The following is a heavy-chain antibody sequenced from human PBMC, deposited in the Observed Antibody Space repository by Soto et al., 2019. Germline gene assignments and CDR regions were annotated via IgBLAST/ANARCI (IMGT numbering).Heavy chain of an antibody. CDR2: ISYDGSNK. D-gene: IGHD6-19*01. V-gene: IGHV3-30*18. J-gene: IGHJ2*01. CDR3: AKVGSSGWSYWYFDL. Sequence: QVQLVESGGGVVQPGRSLRLSCAASGFTFSSYGMHWVRQAPGKGQEWVAVISYDGSNKYYADSVKGRFTISRDNSKNTLYLQMNSLRAEDTAVYYCAKVGSSGWSYWYFDLWGRGTLVTVSS. CDR1: GFTFSSYG.